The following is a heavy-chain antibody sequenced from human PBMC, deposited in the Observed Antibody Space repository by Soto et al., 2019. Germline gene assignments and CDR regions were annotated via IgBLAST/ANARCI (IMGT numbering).Heavy chain of an antibody. CDR3: AKVDDSSGYYRPIDY. CDR1: GFTFSSYA. V-gene: IGHV3-23*01. Sequence: PGGSLRLSCAASGFTFSSYAMSWVRQAPGKGLEWVSAISGSGGSTYYADSVKGRFTISRDNSKNTLYLQMNSLRAEDTAVYYCAKVDDSSGYYRPIDYWGQGTLVTVSS. D-gene: IGHD3-22*01. J-gene: IGHJ4*02. CDR2: ISGSGGST.